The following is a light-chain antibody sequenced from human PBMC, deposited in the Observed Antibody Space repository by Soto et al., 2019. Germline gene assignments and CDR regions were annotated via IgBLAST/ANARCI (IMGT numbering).Light chain of an antibody. Sequence: EIVLTQSPGTLSLSPGERATLSCRASQSVSSSYLAWYQQKPGQAPRLLIHGVSTRATGIPDRFSGSGSGTDFTLTISILEPEDFAVYYCQQYVTSPYIFGQGTKLEIK. CDR1: QSVSSSY. V-gene: IGKV3-20*01. CDR3: QQYVTSPYI. J-gene: IGKJ2*01. CDR2: GVS.